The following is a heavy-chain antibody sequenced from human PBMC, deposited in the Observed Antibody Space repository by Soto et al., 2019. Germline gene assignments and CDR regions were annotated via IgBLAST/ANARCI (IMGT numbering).Heavy chain of an antibody. V-gene: IGHV4-30-4*02. CDR2: IFYSGST. J-gene: IGHJ5*02. CDR3: ARSTNYNWFDR. D-gene: IGHD7-27*01. CDR1: GGSISSGYYY. Sequence: SETLSLTGTVSGGSISSGYYYWSWYHQPQGKGPERTEHIFYSGSTYYNPSLKSRTTISVCTPKNQCSLKLSSVTAAAKAQYYCARSTNYNWFDRWGQGTLVTVSS.